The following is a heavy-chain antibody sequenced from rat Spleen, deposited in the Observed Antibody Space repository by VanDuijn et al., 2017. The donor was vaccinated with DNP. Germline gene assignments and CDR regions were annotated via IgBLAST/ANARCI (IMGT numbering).Heavy chain of an antibody. V-gene: IGHV5-31*01. Sequence: EVKLVESGGGLVQPGKSLKLSCAASGFTFNNYWMTWIRQAPGKGLEWVASITNSGGSTYYPDSVKGRFTISRDNAKSTLYLQMDSLRSEDTATYYCASRPPPTRGPFDYWGQGVAVTVSS. CDR3: ASRPPPTRGPFDY. D-gene: IGHD1-4*01. CDR2: ITNSGGST. CDR1: GFTFNNYW. J-gene: IGHJ2*01.